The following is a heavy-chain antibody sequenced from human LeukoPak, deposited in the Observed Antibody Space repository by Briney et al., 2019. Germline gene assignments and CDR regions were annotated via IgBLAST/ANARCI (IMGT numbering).Heavy chain of an antibody. CDR2: SDGGGSST. CDR1: GFTFSNHW. Sequence: GGSLRLSCAASGFTFSNHWMHWVRHVPGKGPVWVSRSDGGGSSTSYADSVRGRFSISRDNAKSTLYLQMNSLRAEDTAVYYCARGYSGGWYPLDYWGQGTLVTVSS. J-gene: IGHJ4*02. D-gene: IGHD6-19*01. CDR3: ARGYSGGWYPLDY. V-gene: IGHV3-74*01.